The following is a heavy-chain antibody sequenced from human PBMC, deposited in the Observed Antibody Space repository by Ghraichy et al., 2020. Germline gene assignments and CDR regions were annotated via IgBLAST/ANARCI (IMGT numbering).Heavy chain of an antibody. J-gene: IGHJ4*02. CDR1: GFTFSSYT. V-gene: IGHV3-21*01. CDR3: ARDLLRAEAGQIY. CDR2: ISNSSSNI. D-gene: IGHD6-13*01. Sequence: GGSLRLSCAASGFTFSSYTMNWVRQAPGKGLEWVSSISNSSSNIYYADSVKGRFTISRDNAKNSLYLQMNSLRAEDTAVYYCARDLLRAEAGQIYWGQGTLVTVSS.